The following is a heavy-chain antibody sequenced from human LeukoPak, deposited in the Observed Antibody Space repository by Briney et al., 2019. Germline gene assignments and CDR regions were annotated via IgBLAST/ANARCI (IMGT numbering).Heavy chain of an antibody. CDR1: GFTFRSYS. CDR2: IRSRSNYI. J-gene: IGHJ4*02. V-gene: IGHV3-21*04. Sequence: GGSLRLSCAASGFTFRSYSMNWVRQAPGKGLERVSSIRSRSNYIYYADSVKGRITISRDNDKEPSYVEMNSLRAEDTAVYYCARDRASGSYDYWGQGTLVTVSS. D-gene: IGHD1-26*01. CDR3: ARDRASGSYDY.